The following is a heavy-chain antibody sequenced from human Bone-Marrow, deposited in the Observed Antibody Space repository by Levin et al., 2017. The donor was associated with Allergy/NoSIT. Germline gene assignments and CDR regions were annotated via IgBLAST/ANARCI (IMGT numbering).Heavy chain of an antibody. CDR3: ARDGSGYCTGGVCRTAYYYYYYMDV. V-gene: IGHV1-69*06. CDR2: IIPIFGTA. D-gene: IGHD2-8*02. J-gene: IGHJ6*03. CDR1: GGTFSSYA. Sequence: ASVKVSCKASGGTFSSYAISWVRQAPGQGLEWMGGIIPIFGTANYAQKFQGRVTITADKSTSTAYMELSSLRSEDTAVYYCARDGSGYCTGGVCRTAYYYYYYMDVWGKGTTVTVSS.